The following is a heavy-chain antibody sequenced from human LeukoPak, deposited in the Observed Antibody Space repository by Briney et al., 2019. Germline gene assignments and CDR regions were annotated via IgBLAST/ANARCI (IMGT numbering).Heavy chain of an antibody. V-gene: IGHV3-21*01. CDR1: GFTFSSYS. CDR2: ISSSSSYI. Sequence: PGGSLRLSCAASGFTFSSYSMNWVRQAPGKGREWVSSISSSSSYIYYADSVKGRFTISRDNAKNSLYLQMNSLRAEDTAVYYCARECDTRGLLGSCFDYWGQGTLVTVSS. J-gene: IGHJ4*02. D-gene: IGHD1-26*01. CDR3: ARECDTRGLLGSCFDY.